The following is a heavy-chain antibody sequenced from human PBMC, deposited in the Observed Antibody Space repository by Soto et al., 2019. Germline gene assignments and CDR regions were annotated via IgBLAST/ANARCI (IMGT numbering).Heavy chain of an antibody. CDR3: TPSRLRDFDWLFDDAFDI. V-gene: IGHV3-15*07. Sequence: GGSLRLSCAASGFTFSNAWMNWVRQAPGKGLERVGRIKSKTDGGTTDYAAPVKGRFTISRDDSKNTLYLQMNSLKTEDTAVYYCTPSRLRDFDWLFDDAFDIWGKGTMVTVS. J-gene: IGHJ3*02. CDR1: GFTFSNAW. D-gene: IGHD3-9*01. CDR2: IKSKTDGGTT.